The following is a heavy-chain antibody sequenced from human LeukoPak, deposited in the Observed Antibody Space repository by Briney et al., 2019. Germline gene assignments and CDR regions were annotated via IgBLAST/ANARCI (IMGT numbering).Heavy chain of an antibody. Sequence: ASVKVSCRASGYTFTSYDINWVRQATGQGLEWMGWMNPNSGNTGYAQKFQGRVTMTRNTSISTAYMEVSGLRSEDTAVYYCTRRAEGSGRQQAYWGQGTLVTVSS. CDR3: TRRAEGSGRQQAY. D-gene: IGHD6-13*01. CDR2: MNPNSGNT. CDR1: GYTFTSYD. J-gene: IGHJ4*02. V-gene: IGHV1-8*01.